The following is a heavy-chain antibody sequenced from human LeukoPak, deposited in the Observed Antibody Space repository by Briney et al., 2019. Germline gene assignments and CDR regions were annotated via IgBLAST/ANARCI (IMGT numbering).Heavy chain of an antibody. D-gene: IGHD6-19*01. J-gene: IGHJ4*02. CDR1: GGSISSSSYY. Sequence: SETLSLTCTVSGGSISSSSYYWGWIRQPPGKGLEWIGEIYRSGTTNYKPSLKGRVTISLDKSRNHFSLKLTSVTAADSAVYYCARRSPYSTGWSSYFDYWGQGALVTVSS. CDR2: IYRSGTT. V-gene: IGHV4-39*07. CDR3: ARRSPYSTGWSSYFDY.